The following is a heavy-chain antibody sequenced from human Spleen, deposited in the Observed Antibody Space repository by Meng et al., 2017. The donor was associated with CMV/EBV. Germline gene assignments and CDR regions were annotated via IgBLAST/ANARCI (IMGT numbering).Heavy chain of an antibody. V-gene: IGHV3-21*04. J-gene: IGHJ4*02. Sequence: GGSLRLSCAASGFTFSSYTMNWARLAPGKGLEWLSSISFSNFVYYADSVRGRFTISRDNAKNSVYLQLNSLRAEDTAVYYCARVVGDYLSYFDYWGQGTLVTVSS. CDR3: ARVVGDYLSYFDY. CDR2: ISFSNFV. D-gene: IGHD4-17*01. CDR1: GFTFSSYT.